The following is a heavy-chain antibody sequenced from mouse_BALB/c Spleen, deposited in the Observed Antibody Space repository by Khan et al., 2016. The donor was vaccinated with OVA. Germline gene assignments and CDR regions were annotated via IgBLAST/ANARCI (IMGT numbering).Heavy chain of an antibody. J-gene: IGHJ3*01. CDR2: VSTGGSYT. Sequence: DVQLVESGGDLVKPGGSLKLSCAASGFTFSTYGMSWVRQTPDRRLEWVATVSTGGSYTYYPDSVKGRFTISRDNAKNTLYLQMNSLKSDDTAIFYCTRRADYYDSEGFDYWGQGTLVTVSA. CDR3: TRRADYYDSEGFDY. D-gene: IGHD1-1*01. CDR1: GFTFSTYG. V-gene: IGHV5-6*01.